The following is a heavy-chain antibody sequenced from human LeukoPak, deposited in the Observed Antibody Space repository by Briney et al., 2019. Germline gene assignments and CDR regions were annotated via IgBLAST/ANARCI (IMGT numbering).Heavy chain of an antibody. CDR3: ARDDDYVWGSYRPFDY. CDR1: GYTFTSYG. CDR2: ISAYNGNT. Sequence: GASVKVSCKASGYTFTSYGISWVRQAPGQGLEWMGWISAYNGNTNYAQKLQGRVTMTTDTSTSTAYMELRSLRSDDTAVYYCARDDDYVWGSYRPFDYWGQETLVTVSS. V-gene: IGHV1-18*01. J-gene: IGHJ4*02. D-gene: IGHD3-16*02.